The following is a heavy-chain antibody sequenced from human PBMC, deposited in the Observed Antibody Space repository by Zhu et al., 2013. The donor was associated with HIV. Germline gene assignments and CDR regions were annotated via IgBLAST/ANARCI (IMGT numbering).Heavy chain of an antibody. Sequence: QVQLQESGPELVKPSETLSLTCGVSGYSTNSPYYWGWIRQPPGKGLEWIGSIYHSGTTYYNPSLKSRVTISLDTSKNQFSLKLSSVTAADTAVYYCARVVSDDSSGYYSYYMDVWGKGTTVTVSS. CDR3: ARVVSDDSSGYYSYYMDV. CDR1: GYSTNSPYY. CDR2: IYHSGTT. J-gene: IGHJ6*03. V-gene: IGHV4-38-2*01. D-gene: IGHD3-22*01.